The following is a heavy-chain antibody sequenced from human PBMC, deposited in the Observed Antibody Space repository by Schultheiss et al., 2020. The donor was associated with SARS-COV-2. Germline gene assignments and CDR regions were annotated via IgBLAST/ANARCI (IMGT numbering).Heavy chain of an antibody. Sequence: GGSLRLSCAASGFTFSDYWMHWVRQAPGKGLEWVAVIYSGGRTYYADSVKGRFTISRDNAKNTLYLQMNSLRAEDTAVYYCAKRGGTYYDFWSGENWFDPWGQGTLVTVSS. CDR2: IYSGGRT. CDR1: GFTFSDYW. V-gene: IGHV3-53*01. J-gene: IGHJ5*02. CDR3: AKRGGTYYDFWSGENWFDP. D-gene: IGHD3-3*01.